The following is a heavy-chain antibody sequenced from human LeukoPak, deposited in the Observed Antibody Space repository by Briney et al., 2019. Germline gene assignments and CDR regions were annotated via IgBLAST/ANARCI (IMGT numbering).Heavy chain of an antibody. CDR1: GYTFTRYA. Sequence: ASVKVSCKASGYTFTRYAISWVRQAPGQGLEWMGWISTYNGDTNYAQNLRGRVTMTRDTSTSTAYMELRSLRSDDTAVYYCARDPSNTSGRYIYFDSWSQGTLVTVSS. CDR3: ARDPSNTSGRYIYFDS. V-gene: IGHV1-18*04. CDR2: ISTYNGDT. J-gene: IGHJ4*02. D-gene: IGHD6-19*01.